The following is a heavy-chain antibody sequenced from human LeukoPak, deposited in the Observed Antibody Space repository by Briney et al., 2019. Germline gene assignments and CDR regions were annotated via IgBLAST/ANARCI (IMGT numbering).Heavy chain of an antibody. Sequence: GGSLRLSCSASGFTFSSYAMHWVRQAPGKGLEYVSAISSNGGSTYYADSVKGRFTISRDNSKNTLYLQMSSLRAEDTAVYYCVKETKRAAPGGFNYYYGMDVWGKGTTVTVSS. D-gene: IGHD6-13*01. CDR3: VKETKRAAPGGFNYYYGMDV. CDR1: GFTFSSYA. V-gene: IGHV3-64D*06. CDR2: ISSNGGST. J-gene: IGHJ6*04.